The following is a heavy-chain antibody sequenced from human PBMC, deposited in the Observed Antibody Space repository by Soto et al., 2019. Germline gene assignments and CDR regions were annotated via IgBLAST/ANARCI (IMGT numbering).Heavy chain of an antibody. CDR1: VFTFSIYW. D-gene: IGHD3-3*01. V-gene: IGHV3-7*01. CDR2: IKQDGSEK. J-gene: IGHJ6*01. CDR3: ARVQLRFLEWRDYYYYGMDV. Sequence: RGSLLISCASSVFTFSIYWMSWVRQAPEKGLDSVANIKQDGSEKYYVDSVKGRFTISRDNAKNSLYLQMNSLRAEDTAVYYCARVQLRFLEWRDYYYYGMDVWGQGTTVTVSS.